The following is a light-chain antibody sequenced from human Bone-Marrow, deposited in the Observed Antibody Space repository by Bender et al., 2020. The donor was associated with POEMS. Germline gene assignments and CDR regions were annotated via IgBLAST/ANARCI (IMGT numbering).Light chain of an antibody. J-gene: IGLJ2*01. CDR2: QDT. CDR3: QAWDTYSAI. Sequence: SYEVTQPPSVSVSPGQTASITCSGDDLGDKYVAWYQQKPGQSPLLVIYQDTKRPSGIPERFSGSNSGNTATLTISGTQAMDEADYYCQAWDTYSAIFGGGTKLTVL. V-gene: IGLV3-1*01. CDR1: DLGDKY.